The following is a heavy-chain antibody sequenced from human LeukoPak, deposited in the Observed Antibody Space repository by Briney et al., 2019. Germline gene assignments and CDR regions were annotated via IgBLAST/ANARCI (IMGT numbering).Heavy chain of an antibody. V-gene: IGHV3-23*01. CDR2: ISGSGGTT. D-gene: IGHD2-2*01. Sequence: GGSLRLSCAASGFTFSNYAMSWVRQAPGKGLEWVSAISGSGGTTYYADSVKGRFTISRDNSVNTLYLQMNSLRAEDTAVFYCARGDCSSTSCSSTPKNWFDPWGQGTLVSVSS. J-gene: IGHJ5*02. CDR1: GFTFSNYA. CDR3: ARGDCSSTSCSSTPKNWFDP.